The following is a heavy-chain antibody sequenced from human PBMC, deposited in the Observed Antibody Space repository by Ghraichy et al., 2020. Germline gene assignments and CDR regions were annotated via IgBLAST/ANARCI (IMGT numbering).Heavy chain of an antibody. CDR1: GYTFTSYG. D-gene: IGHD3-22*01. Sequence: ASVKVSCKASGYTFTSYGISWVRQAPGQGLEWMGWISAYNGNTNYAQKLQGRVTMTTDTSTSTAYMELRSLRSDDTAVYYCARDKEPAYYYDSSGYYGDAFDIWGQGTMVTVSS. CDR3: ARDKEPAYYYDSSGYYGDAFDI. CDR2: ISAYNGNT. J-gene: IGHJ3*02. V-gene: IGHV1-18*01.